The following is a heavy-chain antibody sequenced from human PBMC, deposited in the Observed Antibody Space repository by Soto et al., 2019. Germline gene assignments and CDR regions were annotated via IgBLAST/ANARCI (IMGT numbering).Heavy chain of an antibody. CDR3: ARLEIGNYWYFDL. CDR2: IYHSGST. Sequence: QLQLQESGSGLVKPSQTLSLTCAVSGGSISSGGYTWSWIRQPPGKGLEWIGYIYHSGSTYYNPSIMSLVTISVDRSKNQFSLKLSSVTAADTAVYYCARLEIGNYWYFDLWGRGTLVTGSS. CDR1: GGSISSGGYT. V-gene: IGHV4-30-2*01. J-gene: IGHJ2*01. D-gene: IGHD3-22*01.